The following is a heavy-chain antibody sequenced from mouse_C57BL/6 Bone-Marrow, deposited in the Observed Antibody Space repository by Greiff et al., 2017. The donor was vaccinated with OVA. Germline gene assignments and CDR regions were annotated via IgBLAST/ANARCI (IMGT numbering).Heavy chain of an antibody. CDR1: GYTFTSYV. CDR3: ARDGNWPCFAY. CDR2: IYPYNDGT. V-gene: IGHV1-14*01. J-gene: IGHJ3*01. D-gene: IGHD2-1*01. Sequence: EVQLQESGPELVKPGASVKMSCKASGYTFTSYVMHWVKQKPGQGLEWIGYIYPYNDGTKYNEKFKGKATLTSDKSSSTSYMELSSLTSEDSAVYYCARDGNWPCFAYWGQGTLVTVSA.